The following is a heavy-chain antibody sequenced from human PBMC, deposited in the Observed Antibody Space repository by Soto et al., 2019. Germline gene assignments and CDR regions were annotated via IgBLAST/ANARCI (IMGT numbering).Heavy chain of an antibody. CDR1: GGTFSSYA. CDR3: ARDRYDILAGTYYYGMDV. D-gene: IGHD3-9*01. V-gene: IGHV1-69*01. Sequence: QVQLVQSGAEVKKPGSSVKVSCKASGGTFSSYAISWVRQAPGQGLEWMGGIIPIFGTANYAQKFQGRVTITADESTSTAYMELVSLSSEDTAVYYCARDRYDILAGTYYYGMDVWGQVTTVTVSS. J-gene: IGHJ6*02. CDR2: IIPIFGTA.